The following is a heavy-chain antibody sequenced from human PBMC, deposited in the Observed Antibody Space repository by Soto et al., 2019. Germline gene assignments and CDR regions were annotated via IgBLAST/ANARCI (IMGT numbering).Heavy chain of an antibody. CDR3: ARFSMPVGTFTL. J-gene: IGHJ2*01. V-gene: IGHV4-59*01. CDR1: GGSISPYY. D-gene: IGHD2-2*01. Sequence: QVLLQESGPGLVKASETLSLTCTVSGGSISPYYWSWIRQIPGKGLEWVGYVYYSGNTHYNPSLKGRVTISEDTSKNHFPQQLNSVTTSDTAVYSCARFSMPVGTFTLWGRGTLVTVSS. CDR2: VYYSGNT.